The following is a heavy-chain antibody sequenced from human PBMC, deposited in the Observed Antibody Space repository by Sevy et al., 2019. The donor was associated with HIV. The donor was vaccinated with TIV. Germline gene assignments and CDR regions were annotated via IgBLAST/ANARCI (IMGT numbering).Heavy chain of an antibody. CDR2: ISSSTSYI. Sequence: GGSLRLSCAASGFTFSNYWMSWVRQAPGKGLEWVSSISSSTSYIYYADSLKGRFTISRDNAKNSLFLQMNSLRAEDTAVYYCAILWFGEFDTFDIWGQGTMVTVSS. D-gene: IGHD3-10*01. J-gene: IGHJ3*02. V-gene: IGHV3-21*01. CDR1: GFTFSNYW. CDR3: AILWFGEFDTFDI.